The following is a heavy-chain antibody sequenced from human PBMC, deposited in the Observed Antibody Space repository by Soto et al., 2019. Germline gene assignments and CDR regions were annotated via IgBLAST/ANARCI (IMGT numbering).Heavy chain of an antibody. V-gene: IGHV1-3*05. CDR2: LNAGNGNQ. CDR3: ARSIVVVTALDY. CDR1: GYTFTSYA. D-gene: IGHD2-21*02. J-gene: IGHJ4*02. Sequence: QVQLVQSGAEEKKPGASVKVSCKASGYTFTSYAMHWVRQAPGQRLEWMGWLNAGNGNQKYSQKFQGRVTITRYTSASTAYMKLSSLRSEDTAVYYCARSIVVVTALDYWGQGTLVTVSS.